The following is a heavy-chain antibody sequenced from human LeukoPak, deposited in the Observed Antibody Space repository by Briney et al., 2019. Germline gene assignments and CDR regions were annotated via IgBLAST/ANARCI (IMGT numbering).Heavy chain of an antibody. D-gene: IGHD3-3*01. V-gene: IGHV4-61*02. CDR1: GGSISSGSYY. J-gene: IGHJ6*03. CDR2: IYTSGST. CDR3: ARDGHYDFWSGYQNYYYMDV. Sequence: KPSQTLSLTCTVSGGSISSGSYYWSWIRQPAGKGLEWIGRIYTSGSTNYNPSLKSRVTMSVDTSKNQFSLKLSSVTAADTAVYYCARDGHYDFWSGYQNYYYMDVWGKGTTVTVSS.